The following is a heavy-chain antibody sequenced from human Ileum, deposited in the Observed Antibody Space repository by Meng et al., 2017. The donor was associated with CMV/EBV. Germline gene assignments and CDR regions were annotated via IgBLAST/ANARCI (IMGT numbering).Heavy chain of an antibody. D-gene: IGHD3-10*01. V-gene: IGHV6-1*01. CDR3: TYGWPLKY. CDR1: GDSFLISTDS. J-gene: IGHJ4*02. Sequence: PGLANPSQSLSFAFAGDSFLISTDSWNCIRQSPSRGLEWLGRTWYGSKWYYEYAVPVKSRITIIPDTSQNQISLQLNSVTPDDTAVYYCTYGWPLKYWGQGSLVTVSS. CDR2: TWYGSKWYY.